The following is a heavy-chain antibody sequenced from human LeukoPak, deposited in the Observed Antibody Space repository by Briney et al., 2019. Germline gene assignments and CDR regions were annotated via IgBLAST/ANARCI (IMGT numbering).Heavy chain of an antibody. D-gene: IGHD6-19*01. J-gene: IGHJ4*02. CDR1: GFTFSSYA. Sequence: PGGSLRLSCAASGFTFSSYAMSWVRQAPGKGLKWVSGISGSSGSTYYADSVKGRFTISRDNSKNTLYLQMNSLRAEDTAVYYCAGGSSGWYYFDFWGQGTLVTVSS. V-gene: IGHV3-23*01. CDR2: ISGSSGST. CDR3: AGGSSGWYYFDF.